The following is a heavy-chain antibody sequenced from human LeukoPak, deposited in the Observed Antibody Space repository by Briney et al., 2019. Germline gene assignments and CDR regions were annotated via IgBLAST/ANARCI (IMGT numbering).Heavy chain of an antibody. CDR1: GFYFSSFD. D-gene: IGHD1-1*01. J-gene: IGHJ6*03. CDR3: ARGPPRGKYYYMDV. CDR2: IGTASDT. V-gene: IGHV3-13*01. Sequence: GGSLRLSCAASGFYFSSFDMHWVRQPTGQGLESVSAIGTASDTYYPGSVEGRLTLSRDNAKNSLYLQMNSLTAGDTAVYYCARGPPRGKYYYMDVWGKGTTVTVS.